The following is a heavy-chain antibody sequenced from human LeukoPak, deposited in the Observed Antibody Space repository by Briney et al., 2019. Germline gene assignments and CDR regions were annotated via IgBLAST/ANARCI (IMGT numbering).Heavy chain of an antibody. J-gene: IGHJ4*02. CDR3: ARRAYSSGYYYFDY. D-gene: IGHD3-22*01. CDR2: IYYSGST. V-gene: IGHV4-59*01. Sequence: SETLSLTCTVSGGSISSNYWSWIRQPPGEGLEWSGYIYYSGSTIFNPSLKSRVTISVDTSKNQFSLKLSSVTAADTAVYYCARRAYSSGYYYFDYWGQGTLVTVSS. CDR1: GGSISSNY.